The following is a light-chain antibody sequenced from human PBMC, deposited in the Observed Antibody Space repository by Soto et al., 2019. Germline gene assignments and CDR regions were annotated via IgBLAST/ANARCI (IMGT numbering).Light chain of an antibody. CDR3: QRYGSSPLIT. CDR1: QSVSSN. V-gene: IGKV3-20*01. J-gene: IGKJ5*01. Sequence: EIVLTQSPGTLSLSPGERATLSCRASQSVSSNLAWYQQKPGQAPRLLIYGASSRATVIPDRFSGSGSGTDFTLTISRLEPEDFAVYFCQRYGSSPLITFGQGTRLEIK. CDR2: GAS.